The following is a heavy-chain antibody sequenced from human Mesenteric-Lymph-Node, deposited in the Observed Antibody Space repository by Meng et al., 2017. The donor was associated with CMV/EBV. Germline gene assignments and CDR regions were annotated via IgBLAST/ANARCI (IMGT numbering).Heavy chain of an antibody. J-gene: IGHJ6*02. Sequence: GESLKISCAASGFTFSSYAMSWVRQAPGKGLEWVSAISGSGGSTYYADSVKGRFTISRDNSKNTLYLQMNSLRAEDTAVYYCARIFTAMALDVWGQGTTVTVSS. CDR3: ARIFTAMALDV. CDR1: GFTFSSYA. V-gene: IGHV3-23*01. D-gene: IGHD5-18*01. CDR2: ISGSGGST.